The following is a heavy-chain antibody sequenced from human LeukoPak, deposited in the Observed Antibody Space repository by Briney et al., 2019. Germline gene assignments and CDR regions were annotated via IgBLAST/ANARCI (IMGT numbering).Heavy chain of an antibody. V-gene: IGHV3-74*01. D-gene: IGHD2-8*02. J-gene: IGHJ4*01. Sequence: GGSLRLSCAASELNFENHWMHWVRQVPGKGLEWVSRTDAGGSSTSYADSVRGRFSISRDNGKSTLYLQMNSLRVEDTAVYYCARGPPTGGGAYVGDYWGHGTLVTVSS. CDR3: ARGPPTGGGAYVGDY. CDR1: ELNFENHW. CDR2: TDAGGSST.